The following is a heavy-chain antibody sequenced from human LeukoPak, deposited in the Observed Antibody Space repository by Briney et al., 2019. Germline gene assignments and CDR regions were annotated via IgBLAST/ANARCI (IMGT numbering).Heavy chain of an antibody. D-gene: IGHD3-3*01. CDR2: IYYSGST. Sequence: PSETLSLTCTVSGGSISSYYWGWIRQPPGKGLEWIGNIYYSGSTYYNPSLKSRVTISVDTSKNQFSLKLSSVTAADTAVYYCARTIFGVVNYYMDVWGKGTTVTVSS. V-gene: IGHV4-39*01. CDR3: ARTIFGVVNYYMDV. J-gene: IGHJ6*03. CDR1: GGSISSYY.